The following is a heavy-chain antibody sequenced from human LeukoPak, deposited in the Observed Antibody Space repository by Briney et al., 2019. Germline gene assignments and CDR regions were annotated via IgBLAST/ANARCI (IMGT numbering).Heavy chain of an antibody. D-gene: IGHD3-16*01. CDR1: GFTFSSSE. Sequence: GGSLRLSCAASGFTFSSSEMNWVRQAPGKGLECVSYISNSGTTIYYADSVKGRFTISRDNAKSSLYLQMNSLRAEDTAVYYCARNKGDNFDYWGQGTLVTVSS. CDR3: ARNKGDNFDY. V-gene: IGHV3-48*03. CDR2: ISNSGTTI. J-gene: IGHJ4*02.